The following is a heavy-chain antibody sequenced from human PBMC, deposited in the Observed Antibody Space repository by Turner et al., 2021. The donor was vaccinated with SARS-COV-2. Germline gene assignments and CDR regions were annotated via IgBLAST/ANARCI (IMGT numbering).Heavy chain of an antibody. D-gene: IGHD2-21*02. CDR2: IIPLPGIA. J-gene: IGHJ2*01. CDR1: GGTFSSFI. Sequence: QVQLVQSGAEVGKPGSSVKVSCRASGGTFSSFISNWVRQAPGQGLEWMGGIIPLPGIANYAQKFQGRVTVTADTSTSTVYMELSSLRSEDTAVYYCARPTSCGGDCYYFDLWGRGTLVTVSS. V-gene: IGHV1-69*02. CDR3: ARPTSCGGDCYYFDL.